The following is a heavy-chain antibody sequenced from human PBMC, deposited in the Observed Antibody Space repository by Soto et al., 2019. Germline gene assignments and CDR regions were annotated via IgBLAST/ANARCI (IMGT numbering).Heavy chain of an antibody. CDR1: GYTFTSYA. D-gene: IGHD3-16*02. V-gene: IGHV1-3*01. CDR3: AGGGFNYDYVWGSYRFLGYYGMDV. Sequence: GASVKVSCKASGYTFTSYAMHWVRQAPGQRLERMGWINAGNGNTKYTQKYQGRVTFTRDTSASTAYMELSSLRSEDTAVYYGAGGGFNYDYVWGSYRFLGYYGMDVWGQGTTVTVSS. CDR2: INAGNGNT. J-gene: IGHJ6*02.